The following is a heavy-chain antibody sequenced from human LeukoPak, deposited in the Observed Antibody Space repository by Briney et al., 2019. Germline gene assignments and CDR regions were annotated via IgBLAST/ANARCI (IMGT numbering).Heavy chain of an antibody. CDR1: GFTFSSYA. D-gene: IGHD3-22*01. V-gene: IGHV3-23*01. J-gene: IGHJ4*02. CDR3: AKGSYYDSSGSFYFDY. Sequence: GGSLRLSCAASGFTFSSYAMSWVRQAPGKGLEWVSGISGSGDNTYYADSVKGRFTISRDNSKNTLYVQVNSLGTEDTAAYCCAKGSYYDSSGSFYFDYWGQGTLVTVSS. CDR2: ISGSGDNT.